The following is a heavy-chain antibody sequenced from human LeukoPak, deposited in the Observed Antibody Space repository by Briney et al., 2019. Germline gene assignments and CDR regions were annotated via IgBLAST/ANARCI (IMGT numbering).Heavy chain of an antibody. V-gene: IGHV3-7*01. CDR3: ARRGYSFGFDI. CDR2: MKEDGSEE. J-gene: IGHJ3*02. Sequence: GGSLRLSCAASGFTFSDYWMTWVRQAPGKGLEWVASMKEDGSEEYYVASVKGRITISRDNARDSLYLQMNSLRVEDMALYYCARRGYSFGFDIWGQGTMVTVSS. D-gene: IGHD5-12*01. CDR1: GFTFSDYW.